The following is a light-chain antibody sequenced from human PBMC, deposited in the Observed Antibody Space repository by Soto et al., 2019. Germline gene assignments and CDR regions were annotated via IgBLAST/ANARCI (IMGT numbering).Light chain of an antibody. CDR2: DAS. J-gene: IGKJ1*01. CDR3: QQYGGSPRT. CDR1: QSINSSS. V-gene: IGKV3-20*01. Sequence: DIVLTQSPGTLSLSPGERATLSCGASQSINSSSLAWYQQKRGQAPRLLIHDASSRATGIPDRFSGSGSGTDFTLTISRLEPEDFAVYYCQQYGGSPRTFGQGTKVDIK.